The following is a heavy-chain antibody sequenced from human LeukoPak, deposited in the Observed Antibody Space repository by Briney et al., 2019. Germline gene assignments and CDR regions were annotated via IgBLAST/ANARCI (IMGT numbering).Heavy chain of an antibody. CDR3: ARDARSDPYDFWSGYHDAFDI. CDR2: INHSGST. V-gene: IGHV4-34*01. CDR1: GGSFSAYY. D-gene: IGHD3-3*01. Sequence: SETLSLTCAVYGGSFSAYYWSWIRQPPGKGLEWIGEINHSGSTNYNPSLKSRVTMSVDTSRNQFSLKLSSVTAADTAVYYCARDARSDPYDFWSGYHDAFDIWGQGTMVTVSS. J-gene: IGHJ3*02.